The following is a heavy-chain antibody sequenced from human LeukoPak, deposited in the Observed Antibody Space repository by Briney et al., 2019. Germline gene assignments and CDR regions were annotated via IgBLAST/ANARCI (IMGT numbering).Heavy chain of an antibody. V-gene: IGHV3-21*01. CDR2: ISSSSYI. J-gene: IGHJ4*02. D-gene: IGHD6-13*01. CDR3: ASLDSSSWFMYDY. CDR1: GFTFSSYS. Sequence: GGSLRLSCAASGFTFSSYSMNWVRQAPGKGLEWVSSISSSSYIYYADSVKGRFTISRDNAKNSLYLQMNSLRAEDTAVYYCASLDSSSWFMYDYWGQGTLVTVSS.